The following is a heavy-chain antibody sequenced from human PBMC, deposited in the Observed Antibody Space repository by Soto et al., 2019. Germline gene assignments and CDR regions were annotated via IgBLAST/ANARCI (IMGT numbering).Heavy chain of an antibody. J-gene: IGHJ4*02. CDR3: ARESEDLTSNFDY. CDR2: FDPEDGET. V-gene: IGHV1-24*01. CDR1: GYTLTELS. Sequence: ASVKVSCKVSGYTLTELSMHWVRQAPGKGLEWMGGFDPEDGETIYAQKFQGRVTITADESTSTAYMELSSLRSEDTAVYYCARESEDLTSNFDYWGQGTLVTVSS.